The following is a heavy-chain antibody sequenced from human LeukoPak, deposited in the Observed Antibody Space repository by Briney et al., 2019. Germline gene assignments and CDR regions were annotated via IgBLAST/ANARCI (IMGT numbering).Heavy chain of an antibody. CDR2: IYYSGST. CDR3: ASHRYYYGSGPFDY. Sequence: TETLSLTCTVSGGSTSSSSNYWGWVRQPPGKGLEWIGTIYYSGSTNYNPSLKSRVTISVDTSKNQFSLKVNSVTAADTAVYYCASHRYYYGSGPFDYWGQGTLVTVSS. D-gene: IGHD3-10*01. CDR1: GGSTSSSSNY. J-gene: IGHJ4*02. V-gene: IGHV4-39*01.